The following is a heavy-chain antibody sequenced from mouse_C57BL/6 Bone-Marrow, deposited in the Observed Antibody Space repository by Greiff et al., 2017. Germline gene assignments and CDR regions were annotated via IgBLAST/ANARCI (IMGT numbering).Heavy chain of an antibody. Sequence: EVKVEESGGGLVQPGGSMKLSCVASGFTFSNYWKNWVRQSPEKGLEWVAQIRLKSDNYATHYAESVKGRFTISRDDSKSSVYLQMNNLRAEDTGIYYCTGRGWLLPYWYFDVWGTGTTVTVSS. J-gene: IGHJ1*03. CDR1: GFTFSNYW. CDR2: IRLKSDNYAT. D-gene: IGHD2-3*01. CDR3: TGRGWLLPYWYFDV. V-gene: IGHV6-3*01.